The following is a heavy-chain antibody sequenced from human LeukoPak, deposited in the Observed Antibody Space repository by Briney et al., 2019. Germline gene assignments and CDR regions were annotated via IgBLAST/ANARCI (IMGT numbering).Heavy chain of an antibody. CDR3: ARDYLRGHLAPSVYGKDV. CDR2: IYYSGST. V-gene: IGHV4-59*01. Sequence: SETLSLTCTVSGGSISSYYWSWIRQPPGKGLEWIGYIYYSGSTNYNPSLKSRVTISVDTSKNQFSLKLSSVTAADTAVYYCARDYLRGHLAPSVYGKDVWGQGTTVTVSS. J-gene: IGHJ6*02. CDR1: GGSISSYY. D-gene: IGHD3-10*01.